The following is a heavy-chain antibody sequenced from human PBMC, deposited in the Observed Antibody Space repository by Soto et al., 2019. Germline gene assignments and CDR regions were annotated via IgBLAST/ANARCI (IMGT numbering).Heavy chain of an antibody. V-gene: IGHV3-23*01. CDR2: ISGSGDRT. D-gene: IGHD3-10*01. CDR3: VKDDGGSPSTPPL. CDR1: GITISNYP. Sequence: EVQLLESGGGLVQPGGSLRLSCAASGITISNYPMSWVRQAPGKGLEWVSGISGSGDRTYYADSAKGRFTISQDISKNSLSLQVDSLGVDDTAVYFCVKDDGGSPSTPPLWGQGTLVTVSS. J-gene: IGHJ4*02.